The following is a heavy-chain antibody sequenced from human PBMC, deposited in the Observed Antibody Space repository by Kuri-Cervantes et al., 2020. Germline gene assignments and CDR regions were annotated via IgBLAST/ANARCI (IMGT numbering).Heavy chain of an antibody. Sequence: LSLTCAASGFTLRSHGMYWVRQAPGKGLEWVSFITSSGNTRYYADSVKGRFTISRDNAKNSLYLQMNSLRAEDTAVYYCARDGRYCSGGNCYSGFDYWGQGTLVTVSS. CDR2: ITSSGNTR. V-gene: IGHV3-48*03. CDR1: GFTLRSHG. J-gene: IGHJ4*02. D-gene: IGHD2-15*01. CDR3: ARDGRYCSGGNCYSGFDY.